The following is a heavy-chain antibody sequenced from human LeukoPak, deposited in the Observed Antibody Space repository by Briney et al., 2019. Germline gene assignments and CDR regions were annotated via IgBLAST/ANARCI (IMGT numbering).Heavy chain of an antibody. Sequence: PSETLSLTCAVYGGSFSGYYWSWIRQPPGKGLEWIGEINHSGSTNYNPSLKSRVTISVDTSKNQFSLKLSSVTAADTAVYYCARLFCSGGSCYYSPFDYWGQGTLVNVSS. CDR2: INHSGST. D-gene: IGHD2-15*01. CDR1: GGSFSGYY. CDR3: ARLFCSGGSCYYSPFDY. J-gene: IGHJ4*02. V-gene: IGHV4-34*01.